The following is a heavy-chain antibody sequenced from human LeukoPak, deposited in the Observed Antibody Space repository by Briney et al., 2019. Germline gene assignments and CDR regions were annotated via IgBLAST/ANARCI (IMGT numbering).Heavy chain of an antibody. CDR3: ARVSGSSGYYQYYYYYYYMDV. CDR2: INHSGST. J-gene: IGHJ6*03. D-gene: IGHD3-22*01. V-gene: IGHV4-34*01. Sequence: SETLSLTCAVYGGSFSGYYWSWISQPPGKGLEWIGEINHSGSTNYNPSLKSRVTISVDTPKNQFSLKLSSVTAADTAVYYCARVSGSSGYYQYYYYYYYMDVWGKGTTVTVSS. CDR1: GGSFSGYY.